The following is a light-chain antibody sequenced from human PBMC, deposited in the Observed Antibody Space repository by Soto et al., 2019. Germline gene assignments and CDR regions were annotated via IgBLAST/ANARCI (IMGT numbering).Light chain of an antibody. Sequence: DIQLTQSPSFLSASVGDRVTITCRASQGISSYLAWYQQKPGKAPKLLIYAASTLQSGVPSRFSGSGSGTEFSLTISSLQPADFATYSCQQLNSYPFTFGGGTKVEIK. CDR3: QQLNSYPFT. J-gene: IGKJ4*01. CDR1: QGISSY. V-gene: IGKV1-9*01. CDR2: AAS.